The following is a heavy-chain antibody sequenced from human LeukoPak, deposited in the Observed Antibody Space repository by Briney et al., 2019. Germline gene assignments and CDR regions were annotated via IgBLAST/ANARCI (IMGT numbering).Heavy chain of an antibody. Sequence: GGSLRLSCAASGFTFSSYAMSGVRQAPGKGLEWVSAISGSGGSTYYADSVKGRFTISRDNSKNTLYVQMNSLRAEDTAVYYCAKDLSGASRPYYFDYWGQGTLVTVSS. D-gene: IGHD6-25*01. CDR1: GFTFSSYA. J-gene: IGHJ4*02. V-gene: IGHV3-23*01. CDR3: AKDLSGASRPYYFDY. CDR2: ISGSGGST.